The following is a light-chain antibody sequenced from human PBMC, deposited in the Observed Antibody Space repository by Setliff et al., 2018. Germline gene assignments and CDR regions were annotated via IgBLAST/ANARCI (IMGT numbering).Light chain of an antibody. CDR3: TSYAGINNFV. CDR2: EVS. CDR1: SSDVGGYNY. J-gene: IGLJ1*01. V-gene: IGLV2-8*01. Sequence: QSVLTQPASVSGSPGQSITISCTGTSSDVGGYNYVSWYQQHPGKAPKLMIYEVSNRPSGVPDRFSGSKSGNTASLTVSGLQAEDEANYYCTSYAGINNFVFGTGTKVTVL.